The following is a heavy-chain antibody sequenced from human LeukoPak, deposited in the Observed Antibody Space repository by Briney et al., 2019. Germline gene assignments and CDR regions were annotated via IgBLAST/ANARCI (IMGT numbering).Heavy chain of an antibody. Sequence: PGGSLRLSCAASGFTFSSYSMNWVRQAPGKGLEWVSSISSSSSYIYYADSVKGRFTISRDNAKNSLYLQMNSLRAEDTAVYHCARDRVVRGAQSLYYWYFDLWGRGTLVTVSS. D-gene: IGHD3-10*01. CDR2: ISSSSSYI. CDR3: ARDRVVRGAQSLYYWYFDL. V-gene: IGHV3-21*01. J-gene: IGHJ2*01. CDR1: GFTFSSYS.